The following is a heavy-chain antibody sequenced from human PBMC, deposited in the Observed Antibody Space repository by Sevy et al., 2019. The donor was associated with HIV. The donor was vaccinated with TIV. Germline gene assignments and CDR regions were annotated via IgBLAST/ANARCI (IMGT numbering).Heavy chain of an antibody. Sequence: SQTLSLTCAISGDSVSSNSAAWNWIRQSPSRGLEWLGRTYYRSKWYNEYAVSVKSRISINPDTSKYQFSLQLNSVTPEDTAVYFCATGIPEWELGGHWFDPWGQGTLVTVSS. J-gene: IGHJ5*02. CDR1: GDSVSSNSAA. D-gene: IGHD1-26*01. CDR2: TYYRSKWYN. CDR3: ATGIPEWELGGHWFDP. V-gene: IGHV6-1*01.